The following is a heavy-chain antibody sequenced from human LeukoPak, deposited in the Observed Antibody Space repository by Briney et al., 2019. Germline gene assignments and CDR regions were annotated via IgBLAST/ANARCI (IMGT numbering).Heavy chain of an antibody. J-gene: IGHJ4*02. CDR3: AKDQIAVAGFVGIQRPGDFDY. Sequence: GGSLRLSCAASGFTFSSYAMSWVRQDPGKGLEWVSAISGSGGSTYYADSVKGRFTISRDNSKNTLYLQMNSLRAEDTAVYYCAKDQIAVAGFVGIQRPGDFDYWGQGTLVTVSS. CDR2: ISGSGGST. CDR1: GFTFSSYA. V-gene: IGHV3-23*01. D-gene: IGHD6-19*01.